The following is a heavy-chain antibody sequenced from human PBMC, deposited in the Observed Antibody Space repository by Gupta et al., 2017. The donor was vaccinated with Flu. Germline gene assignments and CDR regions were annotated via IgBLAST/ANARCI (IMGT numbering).Heavy chain of an antibody. J-gene: IGHJ4*02. V-gene: IGHV4-59*01. CDR1: GGSMTNFY. CDR3: GRGGWSVDY. CDR2: IYYNGNT. Sequence: QVRLQESGPGLVKPSETLSLTCSVSGGSMTNFYWSWYRQSPGKGLEWIGYIYYNGNTNYNSSLGGRVTISVDTSQNQFSLKLKSVTVADAAMYYCGRGGWSVDYWGQGTLVAVSS.